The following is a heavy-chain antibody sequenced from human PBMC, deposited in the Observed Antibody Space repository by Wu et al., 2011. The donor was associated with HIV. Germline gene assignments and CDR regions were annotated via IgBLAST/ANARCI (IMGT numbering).Heavy chain of an antibody. V-gene: IGHV1-18*01. J-gene: IGHJ4*02. D-gene: IGHD6-13*01. CDR2: ISGNIGDT. CDR3: VTAYSSSWYRGVFDY. CDR1: GYTFTNYH. Sequence: QVQLVQSGPEVKKPGASVKVSCKASGYTFTNYHFSWVRQAPGQGLEWMGWISGNIGDTNYAQKFQGRVTMTPETSTSTVYMEVKSLTSDDTAVYYCVTAYSSSWYRGVFDYWGQGTLVTVSS.